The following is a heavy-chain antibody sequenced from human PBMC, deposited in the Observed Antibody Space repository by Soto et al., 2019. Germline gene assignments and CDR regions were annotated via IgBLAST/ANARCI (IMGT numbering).Heavy chain of an antibody. D-gene: IGHD3-16*01. Sequence: EASVKVSCKTSGYTFSSYHMHWVRQAPGQGLEWMGIIYASGGRTTYAQKFQGRVTMTRDTSTSTVYMELSSLTSEDTAVYYFVRGGATPFVWGQGTTVTVSS. V-gene: IGHV1-46*01. J-gene: IGHJ6*02. CDR3: VRGGATPFV. CDR1: GYTFSSYH. CDR2: IYASGGRT.